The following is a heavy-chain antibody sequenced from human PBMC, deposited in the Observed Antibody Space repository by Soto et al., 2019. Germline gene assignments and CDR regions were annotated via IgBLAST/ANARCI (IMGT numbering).Heavy chain of an antibody. D-gene: IGHD4-17*01. J-gene: IGHJ4*02. V-gene: IGHV1-3*04. CDR3: ARIHYGDYWSY. Sequence: GAPVKVSCKASGYTFIDYAMHWVRQAPGQRLEWMGWINTGNGNTKYSQKFQGRVTITRDTSASTAYMELSSLRSEDTAVYYCARIHYGDYWSYWGQGTLVTVSS. CDR2: INTGNGNT. CDR1: GYTFIDYA.